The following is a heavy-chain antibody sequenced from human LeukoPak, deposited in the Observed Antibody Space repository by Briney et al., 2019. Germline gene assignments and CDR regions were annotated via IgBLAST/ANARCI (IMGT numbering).Heavy chain of an antibody. J-gene: IGHJ6*03. V-gene: IGHV3-48*03. CDR1: GFTFSSYE. CDR3: ARVGAIHYYMDV. CDR2: ISSSGSTI. D-gene: IGHD1-26*01. Sequence: GGSLRLSCAASGFTFSSYEMNWVRQAPGKGLEWVSYISSSGSTIYYADSVKGRFTISRDNSKNTLYLQMNSLRAEDTAVYYCARVGAIHYYMDVWGKGTTVTISS.